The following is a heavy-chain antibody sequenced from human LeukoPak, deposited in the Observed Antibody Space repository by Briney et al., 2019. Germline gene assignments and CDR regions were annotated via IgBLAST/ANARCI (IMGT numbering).Heavy chain of an antibody. CDR1: GFTLSTYS. CDR2: ISSSSSYI. D-gene: IGHD3-10*02. CDR3: AELGITMIGGV. Sequence: GGSLRLSCAASGFTLSTYSMNWVRQAPGKGLEWVSSISSSSSYIYYADSVKGRFTISRDNAKNSLYLQMNSLRAEDTAVYYCAELGITMIGGVWGKGTTVTISS. V-gene: IGHV3-21*01. J-gene: IGHJ6*04.